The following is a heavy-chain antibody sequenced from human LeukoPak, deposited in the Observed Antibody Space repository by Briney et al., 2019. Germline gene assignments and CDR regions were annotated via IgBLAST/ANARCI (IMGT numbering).Heavy chain of an antibody. J-gene: IGHJ4*02. D-gene: IGHD3-3*01. CDR1: GYTFTSYG. V-gene: IGHV1-18*01. Sequence: ASVKVSCKASGYTFTSYGISWVRQAPGQGLEWMGWISAYNGNTNYAQKLQGRVTMTTDTSTSTAYIELRSLRSDDTAVYYCARDRIDFWSGYGFDYWGQGTLVTVSS. CDR2: ISAYNGNT. CDR3: ARDRIDFWSGYGFDY.